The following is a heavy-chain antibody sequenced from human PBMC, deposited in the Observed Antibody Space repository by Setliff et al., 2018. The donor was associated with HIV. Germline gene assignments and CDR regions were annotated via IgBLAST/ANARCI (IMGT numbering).Heavy chain of an antibody. Sequence: ASVKVSCKASGYTFTNYAMHWVRQAPGQGLEWMGWINAGNGNTKYSQKFQGRVTITRDTSASTAYMELSSLTSEDTAVYYCARDEFQRATIRGAFDYWGQGTLVTVSS. CDR1: GYTFTNYA. CDR3: ARDEFQRATIRGAFDY. J-gene: IGHJ4*02. CDR2: INAGNGNT. V-gene: IGHV1-3*01. D-gene: IGHD5-12*01.